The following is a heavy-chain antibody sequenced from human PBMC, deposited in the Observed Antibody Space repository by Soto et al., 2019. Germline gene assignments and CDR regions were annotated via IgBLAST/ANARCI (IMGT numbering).Heavy chain of an antibody. Sequence: QVQLVQSGAEVKRPGSSVKVSCKASGDTFAFHSINWVRQAPGLGLEWMGRINPILSMSNYAQRFQGRVTXTXEXXTSTAYMVLSSLRSEETAIYYCATSYGSGYRAFDYWGQGALVTVSS. CDR1: GDTFAFHS. CDR2: INPILSMS. D-gene: IGHD3-10*01. V-gene: IGHV1-69*02. CDR3: ATSYGSGYRAFDY. J-gene: IGHJ4*02.